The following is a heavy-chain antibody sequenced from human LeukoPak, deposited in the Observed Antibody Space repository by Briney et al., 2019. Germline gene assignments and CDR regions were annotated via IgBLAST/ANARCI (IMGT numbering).Heavy chain of an antibody. Sequence: GASVKVSCKASGYTFTGYYMHWVRQAPGQGLEWMGRINPNSGGTNYAQKFQGRVTMTRDTSISTAYMELSRLRSDDTAVYYCARDGNYYDSSAPPIYWGQGTLVTVSS. J-gene: IGHJ4*02. CDR2: INPNSGGT. V-gene: IGHV1-2*06. CDR1: GYTFTGYY. D-gene: IGHD3-22*01. CDR3: ARDGNYYDSSAPPIY.